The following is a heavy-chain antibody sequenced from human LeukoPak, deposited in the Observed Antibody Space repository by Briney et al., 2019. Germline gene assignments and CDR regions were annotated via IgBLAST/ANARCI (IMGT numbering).Heavy chain of an antibody. Sequence: QSGGSLRLSCAASGFTFSSYGMHWVRQAPGKGLEWVAVISYDGSNKYYADSVKGRFTISRDSSKNTLYLQMNSLRAEDTAVYYCAKDLGRDYGDYPDHNEKGSYYYYYGMDVWGQGTTVTVSS. CDR3: AKDLGRDYGDYPDHNEKGSYYYYYGMDV. CDR1: GFTFSSYG. V-gene: IGHV3-30*18. D-gene: IGHD4-17*01. J-gene: IGHJ6*02. CDR2: ISYDGSNK.